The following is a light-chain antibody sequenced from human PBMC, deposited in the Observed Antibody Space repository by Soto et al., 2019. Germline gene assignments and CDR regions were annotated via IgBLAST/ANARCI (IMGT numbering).Light chain of an antibody. V-gene: IGLV4-69*01. CDR3: QTWVTGIQI. CDR2: LNSDGSH. Sequence: QPVLNQSPSASASLGASVKLTCTLSSGHSSYAIAWHQQQPEKGPRYLMKLNSDGSHSKGDGIPDRFSGSSSGAERYLTISSLQSEDEADYYCQTWVTGIQIFGGGTKLTVL. CDR1: SGHSSYA. J-gene: IGLJ2*01.